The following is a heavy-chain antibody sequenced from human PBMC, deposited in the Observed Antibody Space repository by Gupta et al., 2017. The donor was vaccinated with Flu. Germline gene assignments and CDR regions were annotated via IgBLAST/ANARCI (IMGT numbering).Heavy chain of an antibody. V-gene: IGHV3-23*01. CDR3: AKDRTTADGRGDVDY. J-gene: IGHJ4*02. CDR1: GFIFSKYD. D-gene: IGHD1-1*01. Sequence: EVQLLESGGGLVQPGGSLRLSCASSGFIFSKYDMDWVRQAPGKGQGWLSGITSGGNKYSATAVKGGLSNARDNSKSTLYLQVDSLRTKNTDAYDSAKDRTTADGRGDVDYWGQGALVTVSS. CDR2: ITSGGNK.